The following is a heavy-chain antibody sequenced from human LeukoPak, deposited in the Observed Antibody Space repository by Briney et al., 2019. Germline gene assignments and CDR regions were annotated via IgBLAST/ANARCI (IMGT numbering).Heavy chain of an antibody. CDR2: IYHSGST. J-gene: IGHJ6*04. D-gene: IGHD5-18*01. CDR3: ARAIQLWSYGMDV. CDR1: GGSISSSNW. Sequence: PSGTLSLTCAVSGGSISSSNWWRWVRQPPGKGLEWIGEIYHSGSTNYNPSLKSRVTISVDKSKNQFSLKLSSVTAADTAVYYCARAIQLWSYGMDVWGKGTTVTVSS. V-gene: IGHV4-4*02.